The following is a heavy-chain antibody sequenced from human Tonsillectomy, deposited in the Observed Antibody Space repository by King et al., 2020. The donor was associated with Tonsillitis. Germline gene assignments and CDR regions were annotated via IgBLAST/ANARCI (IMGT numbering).Heavy chain of an antibody. Sequence: QLVQSGGGVVQPGRSLRLSCAASGFTFSSYGMHWVRQAPGKGLEWVAVISYDGSNKYYADSVKGRFTISRDNSKNTLYLQMNSLRAEDTAVYYWARGFGEYSSAFYIWGQGTMVTVSS. J-gene: IGHJ3*02. D-gene: IGHD3-10*01. CDR2: ISYDGSNK. CDR1: GFTFSSYG. CDR3: ARGFGEYSSAFYI. V-gene: IGHV3-33*05.